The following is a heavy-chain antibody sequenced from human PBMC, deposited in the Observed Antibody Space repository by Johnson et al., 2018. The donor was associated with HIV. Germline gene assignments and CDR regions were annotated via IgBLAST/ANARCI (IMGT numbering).Heavy chain of an antibody. CDR1: GFTFSSYA. D-gene: IGHD1-26*01. CDR3: AIIPPGGAGKGADAFDI. J-gene: IGHJ3*02. Sequence: QVQLVESGGGVVQPGRSLRLSCAASGFTFSSYAMHWVRQAPGKGLEWVAVISYDGSDKYYADSVKGRLTISRDSSKNTLYLEMNSLRAEDTAVYYCAIIPPGGAGKGADAFDIWGQGTMVTVSS. CDR2: ISYDGSDK. V-gene: IGHV3-30*04.